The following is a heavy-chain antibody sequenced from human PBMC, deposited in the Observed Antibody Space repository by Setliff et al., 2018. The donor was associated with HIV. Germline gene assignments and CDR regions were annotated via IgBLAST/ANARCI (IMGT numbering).Heavy chain of an antibody. Sequence: ASVKVSCKASGGTFSNYAISWVRQAPGQGLEWMGGIIPIFGSTKYAQKFQGRVTITAYESTSTADMELSSLRSEDTAVYDCARDDHYYDSGSYYSDWYFDLWGRGTLVTVSS. V-gene: IGHV1-69*13. CDR2: IIPIFGST. J-gene: IGHJ2*01. CDR1: GGTFSNYA. CDR3: ARDDHYYDSGSYYSDWYFDL. D-gene: IGHD3-10*01.